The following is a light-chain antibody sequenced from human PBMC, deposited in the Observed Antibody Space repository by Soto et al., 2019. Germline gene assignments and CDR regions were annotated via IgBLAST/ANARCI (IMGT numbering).Light chain of an antibody. Sequence: DIVMTQSPDSLAVSLGERATINCKSSQSVLYSSNNKNYLAGYQQKPGQPPKLLIYWASTRESGVPDRFSGSGSGTDFTLTTISLQAEDVAVYYCQQYYSTPPYTFGQGTKLEIK. CDR2: WAS. CDR3: QQYYSTPPYT. CDR1: QSVLYSSNNKNY. J-gene: IGKJ2*01. V-gene: IGKV4-1*01.